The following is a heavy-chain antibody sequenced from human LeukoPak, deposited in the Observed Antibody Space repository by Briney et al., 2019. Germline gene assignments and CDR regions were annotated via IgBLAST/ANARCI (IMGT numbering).Heavy chain of an antibody. CDR3: ASQDIRYYLDY. CDR1: GGSISSSSYY. Sequence: PSETLSLTCTVSGGSISSSSYYWGWIRQPPGKGLEWIGSIYYSGSTYYNPSLKSRVTISVDTSKNQFSLRLSSVTAADTAVYYCASQDIRYYLDYWGQGTLVTVSS. CDR2: IYYSGST. D-gene: IGHD2-15*01. J-gene: IGHJ4*02. V-gene: IGHV4-39*01.